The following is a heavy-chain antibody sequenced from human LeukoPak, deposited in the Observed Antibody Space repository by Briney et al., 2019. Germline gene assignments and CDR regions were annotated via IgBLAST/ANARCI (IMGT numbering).Heavy chain of an antibody. V-gene: IGHV1-69*13. CDR3: ARARVARDYALHTFDY. CDR2: IIPIFGTA. CDR1: GGTFSGYA. Sequence: ASVKVSCKASGGTFSGYAISWVQQAPGQGLEWMGGIIPIFGTANYAQKFQGRVTITADESTSTAYMELSSLRSEDTAVYYCARARVARDYALHTFDYWGQGTLVTVSS. D-gene: IGHD4-17*01. J-gene: IGHJ4*02.